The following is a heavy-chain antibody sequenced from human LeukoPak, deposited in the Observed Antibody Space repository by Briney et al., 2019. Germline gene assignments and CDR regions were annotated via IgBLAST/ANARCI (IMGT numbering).Heavy chain of an antibody. CDR3: ARRVGLGRVDY. J-gene: IGHJ4*02. V-gene: IGHV4-39*07. CDR1: GGSISSSSYY. D-gene: IGHD1-26*01. CDR2: IYYSGST. Sequence: PSETLSLTCTVSGGSISSSSYYWGWIRQPPGKGLEWIGSIYYSGSTYYNPSLKSRVTISVDTSKNQFSLKLSSVTAADTAVYYCARRVGLGRVDYWGQGTLVTVSS.